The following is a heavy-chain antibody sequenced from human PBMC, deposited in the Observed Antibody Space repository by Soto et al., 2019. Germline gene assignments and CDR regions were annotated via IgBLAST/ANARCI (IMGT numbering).Heavy chain of an antibody. CDR1: GFTVTSNY. D-gene: IGHD5-12*01. CDR2: IYSGGST. V-gene: IGHV3-53*04. CDR3: AREGRWLQYYYGMDV. J-gene: IGHJ6*02. Sequence: GGSLRLSCAASGFTVTSNYMSWVRQAPGKGLEWVSVIYSGGSTYYADSVKGRFTISRHNSKNTLYLQMNSLRAEDTAVYYCAREGRWLQYYYGMDVWGQGTTVTVSS.